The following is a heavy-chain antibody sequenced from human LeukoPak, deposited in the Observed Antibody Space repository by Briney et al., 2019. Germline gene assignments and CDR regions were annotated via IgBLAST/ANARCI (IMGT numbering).Heavy chain of an antibody. CDR1: GFTFSSYG. Sequence: GGSLRLSCAASGFTFSSYGMNWVRQAPGKGLERVSYISYSSSTIYYADSVKGRFTISRDSAKNSLYLQMNSLRAEDTAVYYCARVNRMVPGYCSGGTCPGDYWGQGTLVTVSS. CDR3: ARVNRMVPGYCSGGTCPGDY. D-gene: IGHD2-15*01. J-gene: IGHJ4*02. CDR2: ISYSSSTI. V-gene: IGHV3-48*01.